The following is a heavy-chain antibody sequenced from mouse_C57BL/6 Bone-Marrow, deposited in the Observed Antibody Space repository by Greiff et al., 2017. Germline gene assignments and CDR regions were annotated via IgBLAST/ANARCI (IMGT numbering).Heavy chain of an antibody. V-gene: IGHV1-63*01. CDR3: ARKGKYSNYLYAMDY. J-gene: IGHJ4*01. D-gene: IGHD2-5*01. CDR2: IYPGGGYT. Sequence: QVHVKQSGAELVRPGTSVKMSCKASGYTFTNYWIGWAKQRPGHGLEWIGDIYPGGGYTNYNEKFKGKATLTADKSSSTAYMQFSSLTSEDSAIYYCARKGKYSNYLYAMDYWGQGTSVTVSS. CDR1: GYTFTNYW.